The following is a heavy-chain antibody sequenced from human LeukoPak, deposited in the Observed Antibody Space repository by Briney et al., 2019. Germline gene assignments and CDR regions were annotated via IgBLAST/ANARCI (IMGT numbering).Heavy chain of an antibody. V-gene: IGHV3-49*04. CDR1: GFTFSNVW. CDR3: SRYYDSSGYLY. Sequence: GGSLRLSCAASGFTFSNVWMSWVRQVPGKGLEWVGFIRSKAYGGTTEYAASVKGRFTISRDDSKSIAYLQMNSLKTEDTAVYYCSRYYDSSGYLYWGQGTLVTVSS. D-gene: IGHD3-22*01. J-gene: IGHJ4*02. CDR2: IRSKAYGGTT.